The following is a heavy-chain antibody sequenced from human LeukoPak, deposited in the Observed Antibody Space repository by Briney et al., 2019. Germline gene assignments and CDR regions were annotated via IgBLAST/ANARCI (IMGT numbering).Heavy chain of an antibody. CDR1: GFTFSSYW. J-gene: IGHJ4*02. CDR3: ARDVTALDS. CDR2: INQGGSEK. V-gene: IGHV3-7*01. Sequence: PGGSLRLSFAASGFTFSSYWMSWVRQAPEKGLEWVANINQGGSEKYYVDSVRGRFTISRDNAKNSLYLQMNSLRADDTAVYYCARDVTALDSWGQGTLVTVSS. D-gene: IGHD2-2*01.